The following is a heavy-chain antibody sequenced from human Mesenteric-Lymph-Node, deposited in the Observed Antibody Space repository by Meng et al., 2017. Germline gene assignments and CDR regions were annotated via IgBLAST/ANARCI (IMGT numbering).Heavy chain of an antibody. J-gene: IGHJ5*02. D-gene: IGHD3-3*01. CDR2: IKEDGSEK. CDR3: AKDGFGVVITPVT. CDR1: GFTFSSSW. Sequence: GESLKISCAASGFTFSSSWMSWVRQAPGKGLQWVANIKEDGSEKNYVDSVKGRFTVSRDNAKNSLHLQMNSLRAEDTALYYCAKDGFGVVITPVTWGQGTLVTVSS. V-gene: IGHV3-7*03.